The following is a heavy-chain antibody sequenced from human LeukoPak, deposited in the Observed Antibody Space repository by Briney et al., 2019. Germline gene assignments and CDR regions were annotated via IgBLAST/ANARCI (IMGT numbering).Heavy chain of an antibody. J-gene: IGHJ4*02. CDR1: GGTFSSYA. CDR3: ARADYGDFYFDY. D-gene: IGHD4-17*01. CDR2: ISAYNGNT. V-gene: IGHV1-18*01. Sequence: GASVKVSCKASGGTFSSYAISWVRQAPGQGLEWMGWISAYNGNTNYAQKLQGRVTMTTDTSTSTAYMELRSLRSDDTAVYYCARADYGDFYFDYWGQGTLVTVSS.